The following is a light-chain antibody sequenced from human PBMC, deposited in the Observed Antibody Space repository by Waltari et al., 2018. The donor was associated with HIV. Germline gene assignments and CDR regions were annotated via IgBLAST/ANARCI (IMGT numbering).Light chain of an antibody. V-gene: IGLV2-14*01. CDR1: NSDVGGYHY. Sequence: QSALTQPASVSGSPGQSITISCTGTNSDVGGYHYVSWYQHHPGKAPKLIIYEVTNRPSGVSNRFSGSKSGNTASLTISGLQAEDEADYYCNSYTTGTAWVFGGGTKLTVL. J-gene: IGLJ3*02. CDR2: EVT. CDR3: NSYTTGTAWV.